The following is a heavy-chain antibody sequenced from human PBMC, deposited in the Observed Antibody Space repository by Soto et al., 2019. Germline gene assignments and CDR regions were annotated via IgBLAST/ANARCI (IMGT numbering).Heavy chain of an antibody. Sequence: ASVKVSCKVSGYTLTELSMHWVREAPGKGLEWMGGFDPEDGETIYAQKFQGRVTMTEDTSTDTAYMELSSLRSEDTAVYYCATAAAVAGTVWFDPWGQGTLVTASS. D-gene: IGHD6-19*01. J-gene: IGHJ5*02. CDR1: GYTLTELS. CDR2: FDPEDGET. V-gene: IGHV1-24*01. CDR3: ATAAAVAGTVWFDP.